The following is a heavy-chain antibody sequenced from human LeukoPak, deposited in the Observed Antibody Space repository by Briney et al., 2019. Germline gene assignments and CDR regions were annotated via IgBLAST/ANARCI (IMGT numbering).Heavy chain of an antibody. J-gene: IGHJ4*02. CDR2: IYTSGST. CDR3: ARGYTAMAHFDY. CDR1: GGSISSYY. V-gene: IGHV4-4*07. D-gene: IGHD5-18*01. Sequence: SETLSLTCTVSGGSISSYYWSWLRQPAGKGLEWIGRIYTSGSTNYNPSLKSRVTMSVDTSKNQFSLKLSSVTAADTAVYYCARGYTAMAHFDYWGQGTLVTVSS.